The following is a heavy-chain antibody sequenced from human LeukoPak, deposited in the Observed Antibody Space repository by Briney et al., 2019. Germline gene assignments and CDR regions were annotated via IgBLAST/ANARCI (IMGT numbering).Heavy chain of an antibody. CDR2: IYSGGST. J-gene: IGHJ4*02. V-gene: IGHV3-53*04. D-gene: IGHD1-26*01. CDR1: GFTVSSNY. Sequence: GGSLRLSCAASGFTVSSNYMSWVRQAPGKGLEWVSVIYSGGSTYYADSVKGRFTISRHNSKDTLYLQMNSLRAEGTAVYYCARDKGRVLDYWGQGTLVTVSS. CDR3: ARDKGRVLDY.